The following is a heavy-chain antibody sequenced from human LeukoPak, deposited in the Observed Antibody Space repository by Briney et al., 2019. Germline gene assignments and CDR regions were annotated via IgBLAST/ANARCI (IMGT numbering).Heavy chain of an antibody. CDR2: ISDSGGNT. D-gene: IGHD3-10*01. V-gene: IGHV3-23*01. CDR3: AKENRLTMVRGDIDY. CDR1: GFTFSNYA. J-gene: IGHJ4*02. Sequence: GGSLRLSCAASGFTFSNYAMSWVRQAPGKGLEWVSAISDSGGNTYYAGSVKGRFTISRDNSKNTLYLQMNSLRAEDTAVYYCAKENRLTMVRGDIDYWGQGTLVTVSS.